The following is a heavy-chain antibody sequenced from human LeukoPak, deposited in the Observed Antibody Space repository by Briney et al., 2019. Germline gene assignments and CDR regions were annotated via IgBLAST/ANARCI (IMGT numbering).Heavy chain of an antibody. D-gene: IGHD3-9*01. CDR2: IKQDGSET. V-gene: IGHV3-7*05. CDR3: ATYWRYFDWLLLDT. CDR1: GLTFGDYW. J-gene: IGHJ3*02. Sequence: PGGSLRLSCEASGLTFGDYWMTWVRQAPGKGPECVASIKQDGSETHYVDSVKGRFTIFRDNAKNSLSLQMNSLRVEDTAMYYCATYWRYFDWLLLDTWGLGTMVTVSS.